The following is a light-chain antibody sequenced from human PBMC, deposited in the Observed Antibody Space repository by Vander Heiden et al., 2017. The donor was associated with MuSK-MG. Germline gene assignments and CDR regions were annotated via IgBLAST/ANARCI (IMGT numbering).Light chain of an antibody. CDR2: TAS. J-gene: IGKJ4*01. CDR3: LQSYSSPFT. V-gene: IGKV1-17*01. Sequence: DIQMTQSPSSLPASVGDRVTITCRASQGIRNDLHWYQQKPGKAPKRLIYTASSLQSGVPSRFSGSGSGIEFTLTISSLQPEDFATYYCLQSYSSPFTFGGGTTVEIK. CDR1: QGIRND.